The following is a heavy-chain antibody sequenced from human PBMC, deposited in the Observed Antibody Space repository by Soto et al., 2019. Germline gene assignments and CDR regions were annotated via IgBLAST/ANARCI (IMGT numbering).Heavy chain of an antibody. D-gene: IGHD3-16*01. CDR1: GVSISSGYF. V-gene: IGHV4-31*03. CDR2: ISYTGTT. Sequence: PSETLSLTCTVSGVSISSGYFWSWIRQRPGKGPEWIGYISYTGTTFSNPALKSRVALSTDTSKNQCSLKLTTVTAADTAVYYCASRTPGGHYVGVFDYWGHGTLVTVSS. CDR3: ASRTPGGHYVGVFDY. J-gene: IGHJ4*01.